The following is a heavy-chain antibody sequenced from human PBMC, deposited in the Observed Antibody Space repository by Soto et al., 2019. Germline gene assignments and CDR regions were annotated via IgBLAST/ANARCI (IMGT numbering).Heavy chain of an antibody. D-gene: IGHD2-2*01. CDR3: ARGAVVVPAATYYFDY. CDR2: INPNSGGT. V-gene: IGHV1-2*04. CDR1: GYTFTGYY. Sequence: ASVKVSCKASGYTFTGYYMHWVRQAPGQGLEWMGWINPNSGGTNYAQKFQGWVTMTRGTSISTAYMELSRLRSDDTAVYYCARGAVVVPAATYYFDYWGQGTLVTVSS. J-gene: IGHJ4*02.